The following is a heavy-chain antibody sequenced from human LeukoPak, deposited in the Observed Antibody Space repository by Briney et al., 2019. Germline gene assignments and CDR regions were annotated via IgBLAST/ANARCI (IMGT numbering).Heavy chain of an antibody. CDR2: ISASGGST. Sequence: GGSLRLSCAAFGFTFSSYAMSWVRQAPGKGLEWVSAISASGGSTYYADSVKGRFTISRDNSKNTLYLQMNSLRAEDTAVYYCARSIVEVVAATRWFDPWGQGTLVTVSS. V-gene: IGHV3-23*01. CDR1: GFTFSSYA. J-gene: IGHJ5*02. D-gene: IGHD2-15*01. CDR3: ARSIVEVVAATRWFDP.